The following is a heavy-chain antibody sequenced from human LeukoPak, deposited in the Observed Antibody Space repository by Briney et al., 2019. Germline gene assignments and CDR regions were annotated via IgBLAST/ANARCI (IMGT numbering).Heavy chain of an antibody. D-gene: IGHD1-26*01. CDR1: GFTFSTYE. CDR2: ISTSGSTI. V-gene: IGHV3-48*03. J-gene: IGHJ4*02. CDR3: ARGGSVSYYFDY. Sequence: GGSLRLSCAASGFTFSTYEMNGVRQAPGKGLEWVSYISTSGSTIYYADPAKARFTISRDNAKNSLYLQMNCLRAEDTAIYYCARGGSVSYYFDYWGQGTLVTVSS.